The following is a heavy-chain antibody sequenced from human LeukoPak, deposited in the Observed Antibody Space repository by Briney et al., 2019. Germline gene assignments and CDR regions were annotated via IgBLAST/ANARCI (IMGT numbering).Heavy chain of an antibody. CDR3: ARASNKVVPAAAVDY. D-gene: IGHD2-2*01. Sequence: ASVKVSCKASGYTFTSYYMHWVRQAPGQGLEWMGIINPSGGSTSYAQKFQGRVTMTRDMSTSAVYMELSSLRSEDTAVYCCARASNKVVPAAAVDYWGQGTLVTVSS. CDR1: GYTFTSYY. J-gene: IGHJ4*02. V-gene: IGHV1-46*01. CDR2: INPSGGST.